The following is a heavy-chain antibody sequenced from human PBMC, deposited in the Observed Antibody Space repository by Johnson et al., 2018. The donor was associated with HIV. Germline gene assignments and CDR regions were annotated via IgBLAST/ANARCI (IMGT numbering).Heavy chain of an antibody. V-gene: IGHV3-30*18. J-gene: IGHJ3*02. CDR1: GFTFGSYG. CDR2: ISYDGSNK. CDR3: AKVHVPARWSAAFDI. Sequence: QVQLVESGGGVVQPGRSLRLSCAASGFTFGSYGIHWVRQAPGKGLEWVAVISYDGSNKYYADSVKGRFTIFRDNSKNTLYLQMSSLRTEDTAVDYCAKVHVPARWSAAFDIWGRGTLVTVSS. D-gene: IGHD2-2*01.